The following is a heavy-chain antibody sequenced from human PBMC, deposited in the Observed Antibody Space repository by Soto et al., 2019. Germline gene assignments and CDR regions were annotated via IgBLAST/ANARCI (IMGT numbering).Heavy chain of an antibody. CDR1: GDSVRTTSYY. V-gene: IGHV4-39*01. CDR2: IFSRGDT. Sequence: QLHLQESGPGLVKPSETLSLTCSVSGDSVRTTSYYWAWIRQSPGRRLEWIGTIFSRGDTYYTPSLTSRLTIAIHTSNNQFSMILNSVTAADTAVYYCARKRVIHATPTNWFQTWGQGTLVTVSS. J-gene: IGHJ5*02. D-gene: IGHD2-8*01. CDR3: ARKRVIHATPTNWFQT.